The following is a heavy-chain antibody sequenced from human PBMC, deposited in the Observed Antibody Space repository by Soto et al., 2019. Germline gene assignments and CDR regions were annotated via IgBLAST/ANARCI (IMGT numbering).Heavy chain of an antibody. V-gene: IGHV4-34*01. Sequence: SETLSLTCAVYGGSFSGYYWSWIRQPPGKGMEWIGESNHSGSTNYNPSLKSRVTISVVTSKNQFSLKLGSVTAADTAVYYCAICLYWFDPWGQGTLVTVSS. CDR3: AICLYWFDP. D-gene: IGHD3-10*02. J-gene: IGHJ5*02. CDR1: GGSFSGYY. CDR2: SNHSGST.